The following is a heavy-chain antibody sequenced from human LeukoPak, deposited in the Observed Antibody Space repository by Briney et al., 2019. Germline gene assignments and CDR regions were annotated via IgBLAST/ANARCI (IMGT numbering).Heavy chain of an antibody. CDR1: GGSFSGYY. CDR3: ARGHNWFDP. CDR2: TNHSGST. J-gene: IGHJ5*02. V-gene: IGHV4-34*01. Sequence: SPSETLSLTCAVYGGSFSGYYWSWIRQPPGKGLEWIGETNHSGSTNYNPSLKSRVTISVDTSKNQFSLKLSSVTAADTAVYYCARGHNWFDPWGQGTLVTVSS.